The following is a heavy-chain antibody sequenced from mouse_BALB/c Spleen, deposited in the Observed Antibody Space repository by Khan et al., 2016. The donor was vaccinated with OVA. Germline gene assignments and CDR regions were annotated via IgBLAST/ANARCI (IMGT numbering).Heavy chain of an antibody. CDR2: IYPGDDST. V-gene: IGHV1S56*01. J-gene: IGHJ4*01. Sequence: QVQLQQPGPELVKPGASVKISCKASGYTFTAYDINWVRQRPDQGIEWIGRIYPGDDSTEYNENFRGKAALTADKSSNTASMPLRSLTSETPAVYFCAREGLRVVAMDYWGQGTSVSVSS. CDR3: AREGLRVVAMDY. D-gene: IGHD2-4*01. CDR1: GYTFTAYD.